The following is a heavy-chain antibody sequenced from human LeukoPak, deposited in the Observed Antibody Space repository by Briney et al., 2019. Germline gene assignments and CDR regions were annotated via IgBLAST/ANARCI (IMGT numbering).Heavy chain of an antibody. V-gene: IGHV4-34*01. CDR2: INHSGST. Sequence: SETLSLTCAVYGGSFIGYYWSWIRQSPGKGLEWIGEINHSGSTNYNPSLKSRVTISVDTSKNQFSLKLSSVTAADTAVYYCARGLSSSGWYGIYYYYGMDVWGQGTTVTVSS. CDR3: ARGLSSSGWYGIYYYYGMDV. D-gene: IGHD6-19*01. J-gene: IGHJ6*02. CDR1: GGSFIGYY.